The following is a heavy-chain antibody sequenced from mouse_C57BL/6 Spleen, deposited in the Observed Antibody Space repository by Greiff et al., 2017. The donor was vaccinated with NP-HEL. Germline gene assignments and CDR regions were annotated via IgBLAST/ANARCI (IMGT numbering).Heavy chain of an antibody. CDR2: IYPGSGST. V-gene: IGHV1-55*01. J-gene: IGHJ2*01. CDR3: ARRFLDYYGSSYWYFDY. Sequence: QVQLQQPGAELVKPGASVKMSCKASGYTFTSYWITWVKQRPGQGLEWIGDIYPGSGSTNYNEKFKSKATLTVDTSSSTAYMQLSSLTSEDSAVYYCARRFLDYYGSSYWYFDYWGQGTTLTVSS. CDR1: GYTFTSYW. D-gene: IGHD1-1*01.